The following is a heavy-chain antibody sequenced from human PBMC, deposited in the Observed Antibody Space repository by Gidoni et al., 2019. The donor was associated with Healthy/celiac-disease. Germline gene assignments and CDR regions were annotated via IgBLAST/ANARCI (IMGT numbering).Heavy chain of an antibody. CDR2: IWYDGSNK. V-gene: IGHV3-33*01. CDR3: ASLNYYDSSGSNDY. D-gene: IGHD3-22*01. Sequence: QVQLVESGGGVVQPGRSLRLSCAASGFHFSSYGMHWVRQAPGKGLGWVAVIWYDGSNKYYADSVKGRFTISRDNSKNTLYLQMNSLRAEDTAVYYCASLNYYDSSGSNDYWGQGTLVTVSS. CDR1: GFHFSSYG. J-gene: IGHJ4*02.